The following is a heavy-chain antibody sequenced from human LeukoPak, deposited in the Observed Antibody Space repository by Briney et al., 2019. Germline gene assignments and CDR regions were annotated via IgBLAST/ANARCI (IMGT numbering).Heavy chain of an antibody. CDR1: GFTFSSYA. CDR2: IGASGTTR. Sequence: PGGSLRLSCAASGFTFSSYAMSWVRQAPGKGLEWVSNIGASGTTRYYADSVKGRFSIPRDNAKSSLYLQMNSLRVEDTAVYYCSLLAVASDFDYWGQGALVTVPS. CDR3: SLLAVASDFDY. D-gene: IGHD6-19*01. V-gene: IGHV3-48*03. J-gene: IGHJ4*02.